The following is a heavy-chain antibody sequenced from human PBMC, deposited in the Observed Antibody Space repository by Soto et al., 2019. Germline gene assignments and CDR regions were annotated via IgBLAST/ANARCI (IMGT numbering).Heavy chain of an antibody. CDR2: INPKSGGT. CDR3: ARGHSTDCSNGVCSFFYNPEIDV. J-gene: IGHJ6*02. D-gene: IGHD2-8*01. Sequence: QVQLVQSGAEVKKPGASVRVSCKASGYSFTDYHIHWVRQAPGQGLEWLGRINPKSGGTSTAQKFQGWVTITRDRSISTVYMELTTLRSDDTAVYFCARGHSTDCSNGVCSFFYNPEIDVWGQGTTVSVSS. V-gene: IGHV1-2*04. CDR1: GYSFTDYH.